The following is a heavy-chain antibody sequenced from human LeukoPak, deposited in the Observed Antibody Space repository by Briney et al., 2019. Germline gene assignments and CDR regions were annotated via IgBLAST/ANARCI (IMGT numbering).Heavy chain of an antibody. CDR1: GYTFTSYG. Sequence: ASVKVSCKASGYTFTSYGISWVRQAPGQGLEWMGWINAGNGNTKYSQKFQGRVTITRDTSASTAYMELSSLRSEDTAVYYCARGEATYYYDSSGYYYVGTVYFQHWGQGTLVTVSS. J-gene: IGHJ1*01. CDR3: ARGEATYYYDSSGYYYVGTVYFQH. V-gene: IGHV1-3*01. D-gene: IGHD3-22*01. CDR2: INAGNGNT.